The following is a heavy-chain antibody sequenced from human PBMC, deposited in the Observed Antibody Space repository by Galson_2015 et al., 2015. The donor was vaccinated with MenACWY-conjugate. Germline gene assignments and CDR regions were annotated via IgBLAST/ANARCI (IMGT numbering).Heavy chain of an antibody. Sequence: SLRLSCAASGFTFTGYDFNWVRQAPGKGLEWLSYISKSGSPIYYADSVKGRFTISRDNIKKSLFLEMNSLRAGDTGVYYCARVGTWIRQYFYCMDVGGKGTTVAGSS. D-gene: IGHD5-18*01. CDR3: ARVGTWIRQYFYCMDV. CDR1: GFTFTGYD. V-gene: IGHV3-48*03. CDR2: ISKSGSPI. J-gene: IGHJ6*03.